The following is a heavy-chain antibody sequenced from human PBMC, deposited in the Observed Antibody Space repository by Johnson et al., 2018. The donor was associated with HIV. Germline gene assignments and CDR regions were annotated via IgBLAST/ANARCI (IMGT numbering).Heavy chain of an antibody. J-gene: IGHJ3*02. Sequence: VQLVESGGGVVQPGRSLRLSCAASGFTFSSYAMHWVRQAPGKGLEWVSGISWNSGSIGYADSVKGRFTISRDNAKNSLYLQMNSLRAEDTALYYCARDSGGMYSSGWYGLGAFDIWGQGTMVTVSS. CDR2: ISWNSGSI. CDR3: ARDSGGMYSSGWYGLGAFDI. V-gene: IGHV3-9*01. D-gene: IGHD6-19*01. CDR1: GFTFSSYA.